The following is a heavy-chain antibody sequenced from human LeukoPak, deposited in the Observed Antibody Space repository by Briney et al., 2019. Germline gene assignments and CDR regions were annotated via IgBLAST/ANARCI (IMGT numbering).Heavy chain of an antibody. CDR2: TSSDLNVK. V-gene: IGHV3-30-3*01. D-gene: IGHD3-10*01. Sequence: GGSLRLSCAASGFTFRNYVIHWVRQAPGKGLEWVAVTSSDLNVKLYADSVKGRFTISRDNSRSTLYLQMNSLRPEDTAIYYCAREDYYGSGSPPSLYFDYWGQGTQVTASS. CDR3: AREDYYGSGSPPSLYFDY. CDR1: GFTFRNYV. J-gene: IGHJ4*02.